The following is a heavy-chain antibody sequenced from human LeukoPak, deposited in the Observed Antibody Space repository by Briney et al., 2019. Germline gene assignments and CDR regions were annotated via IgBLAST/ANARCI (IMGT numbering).Heavy chain of an antibody. D-gene: IGHD3-10*01. V-gene: IGHV3-15*01. J-gene: IGHJ4*02. Sequence: GGSLRLSCAASGFTFSNAWMSWVRQAPGKGLEWVGRIKSKTDGGTPDYAAPVKGRFTISRDDSKNTLYLQMNNLRPEDTAVYYCAREIFGSGSYPDFWGQGTLVTVSS. CDR1: GFTFSNAW. CDR3: AREIFGSGSYPDF. CDR2: IKSKTDGGTP.